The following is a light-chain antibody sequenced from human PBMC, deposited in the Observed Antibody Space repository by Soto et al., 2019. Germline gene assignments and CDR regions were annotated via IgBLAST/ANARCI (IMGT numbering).Light chain of an antibody. Sequence: QIYQTPFTLSGSVGDRVTLTCRASQTISSWLAWYQQKPGKVPKLLIYKASTLKSGVPSRFSGSGSGTELTLTISSLQPDDFATYYCQHYNSYSEAFGQGTKVDIK. CDR1: QTISSW. V-gene: IGKV1-5*03. CDR2: KAS. CDR3: QHYNSYSEA. J-gene: IGKJ1*01.